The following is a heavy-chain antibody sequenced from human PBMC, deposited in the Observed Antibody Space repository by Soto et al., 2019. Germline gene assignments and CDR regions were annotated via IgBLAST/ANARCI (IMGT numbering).Heavy chain of an antibody. Sequence: EVQLVESGGGPVKPGGSLRLSCVASAFTFNNFPMHWVRQAPGEGLQWLASITSSSSYKYYADSVKGRFTISRDNAKNSLFLELTGLRAEETAVYYCAREKCSSTSCNHGMDVWGLGTTVTVSS. J-gene: IGHJ6*02. V-gene: IGHV3-21*02. D-gene: IGHD2-2*01. CDR3: AREKCSSTSCNHGMDV. CDR1: AFTFNNFP. CDR2: ITSSSSYK.